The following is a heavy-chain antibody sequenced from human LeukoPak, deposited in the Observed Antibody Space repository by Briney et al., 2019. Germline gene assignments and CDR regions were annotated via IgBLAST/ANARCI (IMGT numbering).Heavy chain of an antibody. J-gene: IGHJ4*02. CDR3: ARNYTSGGMNY. CDR2: ISTHNGYT. CDR1: GYTFTSFG. Sequence: GASVKVSCKTSGYTFTSFGLSWLRQAPGQGLEWMGWISTHNGYTIYAQKLQGRVTMTTDTSTSTAYMELRSLRSDDTAVYYCARNYTSGGMNYSGQGTLVIVSS. V-gene: IGHV1-18*01. D-gene: IGHD6-19*01.